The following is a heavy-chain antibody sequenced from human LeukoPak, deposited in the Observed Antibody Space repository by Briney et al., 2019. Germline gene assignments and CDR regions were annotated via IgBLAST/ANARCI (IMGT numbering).Heavy chain of an antibody. CDR2: ISSSSSTI. J-gene: IGHJ6*02. Sequence: PGGSLRLSCAASGFIFSSYSMNWVRQAPGKGLEWVSYISSSSSTIYYADSVKGRFTISRDNAKNSLYLQMNSLRAEDRAVYYCARDNGYCSGGSCYRYGMDVWGQGTTVTVSS. CDR1: GFIFSSYS. CDR3: ARDNGYCSGGSCYRYGMDV. V-gene: IGHV3-48*01. D-gene: IGHD2-15*01.